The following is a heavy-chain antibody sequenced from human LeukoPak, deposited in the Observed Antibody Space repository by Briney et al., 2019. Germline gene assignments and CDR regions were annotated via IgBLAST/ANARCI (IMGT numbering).Heavy chain of an antibody. CDR1: GYTFTSYR. D-gene: IGHD5-18*01. J-gene: IGHJ6*04. V-gene: IGHV1-18*04. CDR3: ARVGGYSYGYYYYYYGMDV. Sequence: ASVKVSCKASGYTFTSYRISWVRQAPGQGLEWMGWISAYNGNTNYAQKLQGRVTMTTDTSTSTAYMELRSLRSDDTAVYYCARVGGYSYGYYYYYYGMDVWGKGTTVTVSS. CDR2: ISAYNGNT.